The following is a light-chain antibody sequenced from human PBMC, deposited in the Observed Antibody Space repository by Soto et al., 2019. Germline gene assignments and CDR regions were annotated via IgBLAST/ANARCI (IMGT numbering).Light chain of an antibody. CDR3: QQYRSYST. Sequence: IQLTQSPSSLSASVGDRVTITCRASQAISSHLAWYQQKPGKAPKLLIYKASTLKSGVPSRFSGSGSGTEFTLTISSLQPDDFATYYCQQYRSYSTFGQGTKVDIK. J-gene: IGKJ1*01. CDR2: KAS. CDR1: QAISSH. V-gene: IGKV1-5*03.